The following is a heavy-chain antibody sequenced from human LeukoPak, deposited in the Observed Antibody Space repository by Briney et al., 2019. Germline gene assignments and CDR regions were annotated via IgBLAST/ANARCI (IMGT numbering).Heavy chain of an antibody. V-gene: IGHV1-69*06. CDR2: IIPIFGTA. Sequence: SVKVSCKASGGTFSSYAISWVRQAPGQGLEWMGGIIPIFGTANYAQKFQGRVTMTEDTSTDTAYMELSSLRSEDTAVYYCATDKAVTTAYYYYGMDVWGQGTMVTVSS. CDR3: ATDKAVTTAYYYYGMDV. CDR1: GGTFSSYA. D-gene: IGHD1-1*01. J-gene: IGHJ6*02.